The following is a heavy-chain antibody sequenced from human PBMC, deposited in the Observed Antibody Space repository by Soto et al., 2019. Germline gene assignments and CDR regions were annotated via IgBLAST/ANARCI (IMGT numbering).Heavy chain of an antibody. Sequence: GGSLRLSCAASGFTFSSYWMSWVRQAPGKGLEWVANIKQDGSEKYYVDSVKGRFTISRDNAKNSLYLQMNSLRAEDTAVYYCARMPYALGYYFDYWGQGTLVTVSS. D-gene: IGHD2-2*01. CDR1: GFTFSSYW. CDR3: ARMPYALGYYFDY. V-gene: IGHV3-7*05. CDR2: IKQDGSEK. J-gene: IGHJ4*02.